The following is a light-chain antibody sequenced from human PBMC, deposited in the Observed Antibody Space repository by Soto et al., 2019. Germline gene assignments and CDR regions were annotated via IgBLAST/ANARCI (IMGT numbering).Light chain of an antibody. CDR1: QSVSSY. Sequence: EIVLTQSPATLSLSPGERATLSCRASQSVSSYLAWYQQKPGQAPRLPIYDASNRATGIPARFSGSGSGTDFTLTISSLEPEDFAVYYCQQRSNWPPSITFGQGTRLE. J-gene: IGKJ5*01. V-gene: IGKV3-11*01. CDR2: DAS. CDR3: QQRSNWPPSIT.